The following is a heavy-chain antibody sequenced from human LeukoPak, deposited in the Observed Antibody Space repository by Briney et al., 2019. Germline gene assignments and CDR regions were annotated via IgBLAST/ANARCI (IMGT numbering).Heavy chain of an antibody. CDR1: GFIFSNYA. CDR2: ISSDGSKT. V-gene: IGHV3-30*01. J-gene: IGHJ4*02. D-gene: IGHD3-10*01. CDR3: ARGSTYWYDSGSSGPHYFDY. Sequence: GRSPRLSCAASGFIFSNYAMHWVRQAPGKGLEWVALISSDGSKTYHADSVKGRFSISRDNSKNTLYLQLNCLRAEDTSVYYCARGSTYWYDSGSSGPHYFDYWGQGTLVTVSS.